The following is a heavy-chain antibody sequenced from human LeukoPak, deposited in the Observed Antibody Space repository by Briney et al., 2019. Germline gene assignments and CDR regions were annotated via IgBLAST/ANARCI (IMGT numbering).Heavy chain of an antibody. J-gene: IGHJ6*03. D-gene: IGHD3-10*01. CDR3: ARGRYMVRGVPTYYYMDV. V-gene: IGHV1-69*13. CDR2: IIPIFGTA. CDR1: GGTFSSYA. Sequence: ASVKVSCKASGGTFSSYAISWVRQAPGQGLEWMGGIIPIFGTANYAQKSQGRVTITADESTSTAYMELSSLRSEDTAVYYCARGRYMVRGVPTYYYMDVWGKGTTVTISS.